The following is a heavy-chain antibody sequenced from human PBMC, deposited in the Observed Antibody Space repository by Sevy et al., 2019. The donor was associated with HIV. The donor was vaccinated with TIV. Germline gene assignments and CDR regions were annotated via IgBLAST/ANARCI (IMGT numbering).Heavy chain of an antibody. CDR1: GFTFSSYW. Sequence: GGSLRLSCAASGFTFSSYWKSWVRQAPGKGLEWVANIKQDGSEKYYVDSVKGRFTISRDNAKNSLYLQMNSLRAEDTAVYYCARDALYYGMDVWGQGTTVTVSS. V-gene: IGHV3-7*01. J-gene: IGHJ6*02. CDR2: IKQDGSEK. CDR3: ARDALYYGMDV.